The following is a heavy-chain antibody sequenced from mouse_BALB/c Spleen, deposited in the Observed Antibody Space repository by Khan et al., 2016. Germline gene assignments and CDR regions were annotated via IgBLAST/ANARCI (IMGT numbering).Heavy chain of an antibody. D-gene: IGHD2-4*01. J-gene: IGHJ3*01. CDR3: TRTCYYYPFAY. V-gene: IGHV1S81*02. Sequence: QVQLKQSGAELVKPGASVKLSCKASGYTFTSYYMYWVKQRPGQGLEWIGEINPSNGDTNFNERFKSKATLTVDTSSSTTYMQFSSLTSDVSAVYYCTRTCYYYPFAYWGQGTLVTVSA. CDR1: GYTFTSYY. CDR2: INPSNGDT.